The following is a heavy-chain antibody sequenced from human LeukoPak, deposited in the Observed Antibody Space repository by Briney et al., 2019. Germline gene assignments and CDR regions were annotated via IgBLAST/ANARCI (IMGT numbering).Heavy chain of an antibody. CDR1: GFTFNNYA. CDR3: ANKSYYDFWKDHHRPHFDQ. Sequence: PGGFLRLSCAASGFTFNNYAISWVRQAPGKGLEWVSGISGSGDSTYYADSVKGRFTISRDSSKNTLYLQMNSLRPEDTAVYYCANKSYYDFWKDHHRPHFDQWGQGTLVTVSS. D-gene: IGHD3-3*01. V-gene: IGHV3-23*01. J-gene: IGHJ4*02. CDR2: ISGSGDST.